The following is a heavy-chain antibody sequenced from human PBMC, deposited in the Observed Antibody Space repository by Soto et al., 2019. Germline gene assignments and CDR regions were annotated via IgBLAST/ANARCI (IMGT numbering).Heavy chain of an antibody. J-gene: IGHJ4*02. CDR2: IYYSGST. Sequence: PSETLSLTCTVSGGSISSGGYYWSWIRQHPGKGLEWIGYIYYSGSTYYNPSLKSRVTISVDTSKNQFSLKLSSVTAADTAVYYCARHFGSVYSGYGHWGQGTLVTVSS. CDR3: ARHFGSVYSGYGH. CDR1: GGSISSGGYY. V-gene: IGHV4-31*03. D-gene: IGHD5-12*01.